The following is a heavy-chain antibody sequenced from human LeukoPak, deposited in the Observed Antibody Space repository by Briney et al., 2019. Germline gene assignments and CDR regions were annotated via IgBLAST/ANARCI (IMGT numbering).Heavy chain of an antibody. CDR2: IYYSGST. CDR1: GVSISSYY. CDR3: ARERTAAGTDAFDI. D-gene: IGHD6-13*01. J-gene: IGHJ3*02. Sequence: SETLSLTCTVSGVSISSYYWSWIRQPPGKGLEWIGYIYYSGSTNYNPSLKSRVTISVDTSKNQFSLKLSSVTAADTAVYYCARERTAAGTDAFDIWGQGTMVTVSS. V-gene: IGHV4-59*01.